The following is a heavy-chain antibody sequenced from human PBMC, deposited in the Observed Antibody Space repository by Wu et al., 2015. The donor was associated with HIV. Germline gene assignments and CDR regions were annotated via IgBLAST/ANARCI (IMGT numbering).Heavy chain of an antibody. J-gene: IGHJ5*02. Sequence: QVQLVQSGAEVKKPGASVKVSCKASGYTFTGYYMHWVRQAPGQGLEWMGWINPNSGGTNYAQKFQGRVTMTRDTSISTAYMELSRLRSDDTAVYYCAREGWADYVVFGVGTKYRWLVPTPWGQGTLV. CDR2: INPNSGGT. V-gene: IGHV1-2*02. CDR3: AREGWADYVVFGVGTKYRWLVPTP. D-gene: IGHD3-3*01. CDR1: GYTFTGYY.